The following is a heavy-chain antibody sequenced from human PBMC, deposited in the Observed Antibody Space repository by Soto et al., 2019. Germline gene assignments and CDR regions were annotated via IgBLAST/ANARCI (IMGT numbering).Heavy chain of an antibody. CDR2: IYYIGST. CDR1: GGSISSYY. CDR3: ARAWGRVFDY. J-gene: IGHJ4*02. V-gene: IGHV4-59*01. Sequence: QVQLQESGPGLVKPSETLSLTCTVTGGSISSYYWSWIRQPPGKGLEWIGYIYYIGSTNYNPSLKGRVTISVDTSTNQFSLKLSSVTAADTAVYYCARAWGRVFDYWGQGTLVTVSS. D-gene: IGHD3-16*01.